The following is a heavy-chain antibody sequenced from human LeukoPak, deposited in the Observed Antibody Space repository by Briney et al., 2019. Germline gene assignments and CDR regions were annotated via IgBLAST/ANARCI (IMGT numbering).Heavy chain of an antibody. J-gene: IGHJ3*02. Sequence: ASVKVSCKASGGTFSSYAISWVRQAPGQGLEWMGRIIPIFGTANYAQKFQGRVTITTDESTSTAYMELSSLRSEDTAVYYCARDRDGYFYDAFDIWGQGTMVTVSS. CDR1: GGTFSSYA. CDR3: ARDRDGYFYDAFDI. V-gene: IGHV1-69*05. CDR2: IIPIFGTA. D-gene: IGHD5-24*01.